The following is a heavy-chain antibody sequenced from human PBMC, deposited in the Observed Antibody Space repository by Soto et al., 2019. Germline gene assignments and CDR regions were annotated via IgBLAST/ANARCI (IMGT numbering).Heavy chain of an antibody. CDR2: ICNSGGT. V-gene: IGHV4-59*01. J-gene: IGHJ4*02. CDR3: ARGVGRSGSNLDY. Sequence: QVQLQESGPGLVKPSETLSLTCTVSGCSISSYCWSWLRQPPGEGLEWIAHICNSGGTNYNPSLKSRVVISVATSRNQFSLKLSAVTAADTAVYYCARGVGRSGSNLDYWGQGTLVTVSS. CDR1: GCSISSYC. D-gene: IGHD1-26*01.